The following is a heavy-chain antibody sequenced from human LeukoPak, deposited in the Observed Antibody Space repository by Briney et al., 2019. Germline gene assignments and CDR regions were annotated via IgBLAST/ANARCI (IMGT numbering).Heavy chain of an antibody. Sequence: SETLSLTCTVSGGSISSYYWIWIRQPAGKGLEWIGRIYSNGNTNYNPSLNSRVTMSVDTSKNQFSLKLNSVTAADTAVYYCASSTIRGYCSSTSCSYAYASGYYYYMDVWGKGTTVTVSS. CDR3: ASSTIRGYCSSTSCSYAYASGYYYYMDV. V-gene: IGHV4-4*07. D-gene: IGHD2-2*01. J-gene: IGHJ6*03. CDR1: GGSISSYY. CDR2: IYSNGNT.